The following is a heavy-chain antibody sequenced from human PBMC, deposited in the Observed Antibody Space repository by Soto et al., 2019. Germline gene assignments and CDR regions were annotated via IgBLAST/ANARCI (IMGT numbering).Heavy chain of an antibody. CDR1: GGSISSGGYS. Sequence: SETLSLTCAVSGGSISSGGYSWSWIRQPPGKGLEWIGYIYHSGSTYYNPSLKSRVTISVDRSKNQFSLKLSSVTAADTAVYYCARRGSSYGLDYWGQGTLVTVSS. V-gene: IGHV4-30-2*01. D-gene: IGHD5-18*01. CDR3: ARRGSSYGLDY. J-gene: IGHJ4*02. CDR2: IYHSGST.